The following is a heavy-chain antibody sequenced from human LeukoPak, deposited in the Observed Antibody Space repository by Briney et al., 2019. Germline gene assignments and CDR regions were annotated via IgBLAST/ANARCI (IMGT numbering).Heavy chain of an antibody. V-gene: IGHV3-30*02. D-gene: IGHD5-12*01. CDR3: ARDYSGYENHYYYYYMDV. J-gene: IGHJ6*03. CDR1: RFTFSYYA. Sequence: GGSLRLSCAASRFTFSYYAMHWVRQAPGKGLEWVAFIRYDGNNKYYADSVKGRFTISRDNSKNTLYLQMNSLRAEDTAVYYCARDYSGYENHYYYYYMDVWGKGTTVTVSS. CDR2: IRYDGNNK.